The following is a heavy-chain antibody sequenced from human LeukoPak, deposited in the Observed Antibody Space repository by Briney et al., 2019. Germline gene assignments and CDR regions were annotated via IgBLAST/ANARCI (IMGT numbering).Heavy chain of an antibody. V-gene: IGHV3-23*01. D-gene: IGHD6-19*01. CDR2: ISGNGGST. J-gene: IGHJ4*02. CDR3: AKDSGTIAVAGTDY. Sequence: PGGSLRLSCAASGFTFRSYAMSWVRQAPGKGLEWVSAISGNGGSTDYADSVKGRFTISRDNSKNTLYLQMNSLRAEDTAVYYCAKDSGTIAVAGTDYWGQGTLVTVSS. CDR1: GFTFRSYA.